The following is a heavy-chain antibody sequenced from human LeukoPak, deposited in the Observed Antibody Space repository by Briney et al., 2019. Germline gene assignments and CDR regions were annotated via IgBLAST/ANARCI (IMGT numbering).Heavy chain of an antibody. Sequence: SSETLSLTCAVSGYSISSGYYWGWIRQPPGKGLEWIGSIYHSGSTYYNPSLKSRVTISVDTSKNQFSLKLSSVTAADTAVYYCARAKYYDFWSGYPNFDYWGQGTLVTVSP. J-gene: IGHJ4*02. D-gene: IGHD3-3*01. CDR1: GYSISSGYY. V-gene: IGHV4-38-2*01. CDR3: ARAKYYDFWSGYPNFDY. CDR2: IYHSGST.